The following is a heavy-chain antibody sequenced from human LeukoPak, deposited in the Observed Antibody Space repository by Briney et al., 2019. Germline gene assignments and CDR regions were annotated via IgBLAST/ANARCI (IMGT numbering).Heavy chain of an antibody. CDR3: AREGRTGLVGN. D-gene: IGHD3/OR15-3a*01. Sequence: GGSLRLSCAASGFTFSSYWMTWVRQAPGKGLEWVANIKQDGSEKYYVDSVKGRFTISRDNAKNSLYLQMNSLRAEDTAVYYCAREGRTGLVGNWGQGTLVTVSS. J-gene: IGHJ4*02. CDR2: IKQDGSEK. CDR1: GFTFSSYW. V-gene: IGHV3-7*01.